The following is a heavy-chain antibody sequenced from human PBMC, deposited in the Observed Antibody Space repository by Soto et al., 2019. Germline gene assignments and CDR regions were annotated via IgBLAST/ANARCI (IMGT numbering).Heavy chain of an antibody. CDR2: IYFSGSA. Sequence: QVQLQESGPGLVKPSETLSLTCTVSGGSITSYYWSWIRQPPGKGLEWIGYIYFSGSANYNPSLKSRVTISVDTSKNQFSLKLSSVAAADTAVYYCARRYSGYGDYWGQGTLVIVSS. J-gene: IGHJ4*02. V-gene: IGHV4-59*08. CDR3: ARRYSGYGDY. CDR1: GGSITSYY. D-gene: IGHD5-12*01.